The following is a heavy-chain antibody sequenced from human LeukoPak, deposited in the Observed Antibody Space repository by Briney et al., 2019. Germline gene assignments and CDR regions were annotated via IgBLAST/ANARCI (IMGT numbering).Heavy chain of an antibody. V-gene: IGHV1-2*06. Sequence: XTXXGXXMXWVRQAPGQGXEXXGRINPNSGGTNYAQKFQGXVTMTRDTSXSTAYMELSRLRADDTAVYYCAXXXXXXXXXXXXXXXXPWGQXXXXTVSS. J-gene: IGHJ5*02. CDR3: AXXXXXXXXXXXXXXXXP. CDR1: XTXXGXX. CDR2: INPNSGGT.